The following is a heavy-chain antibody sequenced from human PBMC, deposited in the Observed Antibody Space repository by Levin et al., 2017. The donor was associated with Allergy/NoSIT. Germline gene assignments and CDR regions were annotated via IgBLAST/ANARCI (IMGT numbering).Heavy chain of an antibody. D-gene: IGHD6-19*01. CDR2: ISWNSGSI. J-gene: IGHJ4*02. V-gene: IGHV3-9*01. Sequence: PGGSLRLSCAASGFTFDDYAMHWVRQAPGKGLEWVSGISWNSGSIGYADSVKGRFTISRDNAKNSLYLQMNSLRAEDTALYYCAKDFSELRYSSGLYDYWGQGTLVTVSS. CDR3: AKDFSELRYSSGLYDY. CDR1: GFTFDDYA.